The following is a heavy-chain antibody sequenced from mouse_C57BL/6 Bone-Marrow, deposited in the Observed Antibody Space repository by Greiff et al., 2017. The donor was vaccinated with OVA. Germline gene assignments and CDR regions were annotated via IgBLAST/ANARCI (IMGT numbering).Heavy chain of an antibody. CDR2: IHPNSGST. CDR3: ARRGLRRDCFDY. CDR1: GYTFTSYW. Sequence: VQLQQPGAELVKPGASVKLSCKASGYTFTSYWMHWVKQRPGQGLEWIGMIHPNSGSTNYNEKFKSKATLTVDKSSSTAYMQLSSLTSEDSAVYYCARRGLRRDCFDYWGQGTTLTVSS. J-gene: IGHJ2*01. D-gene: IGHD3-1*01. V-gene: IGHV1-64*01.